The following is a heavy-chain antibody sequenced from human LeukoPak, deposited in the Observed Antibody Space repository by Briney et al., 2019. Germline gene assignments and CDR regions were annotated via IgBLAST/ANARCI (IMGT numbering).Heavy chain of an antibody. CDR1: GFTFSGYS. Sequence: GGSLRLSCAASGFTFSGYSMNWVRQAPGKGLEWVSSISSSGDYFYYGDSVKGRFTISRDNAKNSLFLQMNSLRAEDTALYYCARDKGNWNPLMDVWGKGTTVTVSS. D-gene: IGHD1-1*01. CDR3: ARDKGNWNPLMDV. J-gene: IGHJ6*03. CDR2: ISSSGDYF. V-gene: IGHV3-21*04.